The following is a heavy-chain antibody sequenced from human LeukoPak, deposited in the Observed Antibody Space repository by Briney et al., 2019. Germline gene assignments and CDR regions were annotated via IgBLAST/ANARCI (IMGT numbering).Heavy chain of an antibody. J-gene: IGHJ3*02. Sequence: PGGSLRLSCAASGFTFSDYYMSWIRQAPGKGLEWVSYISGSGTTIYYADSVKGRFTTSRDNAKNSLYLQMNSLRAEDTVVYYCARGRPGYCSTTSCYLDAFDMWGQGTMVTVSS. CDR2: ISGSGTTI. V-gene: IGHV3-11*04. CDR3: ARGRPGYCSTTSCYLDAFDM. D-gene: IGHD2-2*01. CDR1: GFTFSDYY.